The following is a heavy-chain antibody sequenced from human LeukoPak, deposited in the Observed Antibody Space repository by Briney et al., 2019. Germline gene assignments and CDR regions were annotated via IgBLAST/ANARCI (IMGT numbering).Heavy chain of an antibody. V-gene: IGHV3-7*05. Sequence: GGSLRLSCAASGFTFSSYWMTWVRQAPGKGLEWVAKIKEDGSEKYYVDSVKGRFTISRDNAKTSLYLQMNSLRDDDTAVYYCARAKWFFDLWGRGTLVTVSS. CDR1: GFTFSSYW. CDR2: IKEDGSEK. CDR3: ARAKWFFDL. J-gene: IGHJ2*01.